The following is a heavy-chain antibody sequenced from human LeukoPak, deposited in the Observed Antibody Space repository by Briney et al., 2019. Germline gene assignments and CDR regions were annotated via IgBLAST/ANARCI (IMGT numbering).Heavy chain of an antibody. CDR1: GFTFSSYW. V-gene: IGHV3-7*01. D-gene: IGHD2-15*01. CDR2: IKQDGSEK. Sequence: TGGSLRLSCAASGFTFSSYWMSWVRQAPGKGLEWVANIKQDGSEKYYVDSVKGRFTISRDNAKNSLYLQMNSLRAGDTAVYYCARVGRYCSGGSCYRAYYFDYWGQGTLVTVSS. CDR3: ARVGRYCSGGSCYRAYYFDY. J-gene: IGHJ4*02.